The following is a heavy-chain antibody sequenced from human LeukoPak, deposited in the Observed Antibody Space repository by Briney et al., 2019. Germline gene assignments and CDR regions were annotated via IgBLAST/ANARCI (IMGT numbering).Heavy chain of an antibody. CDR2: IYYSGST. CDR1: GGSISSSSYY. CDR3: ATTAYYYDSSGYPDY. J-gene: IGHJ4*02. D-gene: IGHD3-22*01. Sequence: SETLSLTCTVSGGSISSSSYYWGWVRQPPGKGLEWIGSIYYSGSTYYNPSLKSRVTISVDTSKNQFSLKLSSVTAADTAVYYCATTAYYYDSSGYPDYWGQGTLVTVSS. V-gene: IGHV4-39*01.